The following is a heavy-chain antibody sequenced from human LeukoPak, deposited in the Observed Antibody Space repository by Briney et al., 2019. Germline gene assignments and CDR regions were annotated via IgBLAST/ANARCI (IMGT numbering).Heavy chain of an antibody. D-gene: IGHD6-19*01. CDR2: ISSSSSYT. CDR1: GFTFSDYY. J-gene: IGHJ4*02. V-gene: IGHV3-11*06. CDR3: ARELVAVAGHFDY. Sequence: GGSLRLSCAASGFTFSDYYMSWIRQAPGQGLEWVSYISSSSSYTNYADSVKGRFTISRDNAKNSLYLQMNSLRAEDTAVYYCARELVAVAGHFDYWGQGTLVTVSS.